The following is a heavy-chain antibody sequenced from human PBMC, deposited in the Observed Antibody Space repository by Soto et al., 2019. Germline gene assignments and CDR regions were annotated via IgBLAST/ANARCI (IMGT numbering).Heavy chain of an antibody. CDR1: GFTFSSYA. CDR2: ISGSGGST. CDR3: ARALGRSVPFFDY. D-gene: IGHD3-16*01. Sequence: PGGSLRLSCAASGFTFSSYAMSSVRQAPGKGLEWVSAISGSGGSTYYADSVKGRFTISRDNSKNTLYLQMNSLRAEDTAVYYCARALGRSVPFFDYWGQGTLVTVSS. V-gene: IGHV3-23*01. J-gene: IGHJ4*02.